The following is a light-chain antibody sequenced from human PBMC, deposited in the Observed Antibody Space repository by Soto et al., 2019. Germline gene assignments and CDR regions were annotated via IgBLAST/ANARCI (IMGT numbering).Light chain of an antibody. CDR3: QQSYSTLLFT. CDR1: QSISSY. CDR2: AAS. J-gene: IGKJ3*01. V-gene: IGKV1-39*01. Sequence: DIQMTQSPSSLSASVGDRVTITCRASQSISSYLNWYQQKPGKAPKLLIYAASSLQSGVPSRFSGSGSWTDFTLTISSLQPEDFATYYCQQSYSTLLFTFGPGTKVDI.